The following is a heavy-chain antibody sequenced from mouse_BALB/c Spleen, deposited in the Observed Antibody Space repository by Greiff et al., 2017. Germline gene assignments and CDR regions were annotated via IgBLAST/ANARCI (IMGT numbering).Heavy chain of an antibody. CDR3: AGGEDGNPFAY. Sequence: VKLMESGPGLVKPSQSLFLACSITGFPITSGYYWIWIRQSPGKPLEWMGYITHSGETFYNPSLQSPISITRETSKNQFFLQLNSVTTEDTAMYYCAGGEDGNPFAYWGQGTLVTVSA. CDR2: ITHSGET. D-gene: IGHD2-1*01. CDR1: GFPITSGYY. V-gene: IGHV12-3*02. J-gene: IGHJ3*01.